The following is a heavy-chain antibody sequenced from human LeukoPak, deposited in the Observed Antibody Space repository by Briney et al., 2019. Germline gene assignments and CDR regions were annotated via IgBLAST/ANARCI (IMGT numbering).Heavy chain of an antibody. V-gene: IGHV3-30*02. D-gene: IGHD6-6*01. J-gene: IGHJ6*03. CDR1: GFTFSSYG. CDR2: IRYDGSNK. Sequence: PGGSLRLSCAASGFTFSSYGMHWVRQAPGKGLEWVAFIRYDGSNKYYADSVKGRFTISRDNSKNTLYLQMNSLRAEDTAVYYCAKGSAPSIAARHYYYYYMDVWGKGTTVTVSS. CDR3: AKGSAPSIAARHYYYYYMDV.